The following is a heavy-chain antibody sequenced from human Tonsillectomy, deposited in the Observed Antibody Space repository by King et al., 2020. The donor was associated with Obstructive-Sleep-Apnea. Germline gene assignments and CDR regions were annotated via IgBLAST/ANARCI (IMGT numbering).Heavy chain of an antibody. CDR1: GGSISSYY. CDR3: ARLELGYCSGGSCYSSEGAFDI. CDR2: IYYSGST. D-gene: IGHD2-15*01. V-gene: IGHV4-59*08. Sequence: QLQESGPGLVKPSETLSLTCTVSGGSISSYYWSWIRQPPGKGLEWIGYIYYSGSTNYNPSLKSRVTISVDTSKNQFSLKLSSVTAADTAVYYCARLELGYCSGGSCYSSEGAFDIWGQGTMVTVSS. J-gene: IGHJ3*02.